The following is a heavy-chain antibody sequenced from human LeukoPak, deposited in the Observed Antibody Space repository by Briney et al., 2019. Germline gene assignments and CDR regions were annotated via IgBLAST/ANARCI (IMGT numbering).Heavy chain of an antibody. J-gene: IGHJ3*02. CDR2: INPSGGNT. CDR1: GYTFTSNY. D-gene: IGHD3-10*01. V-gene: IGHV1-46*01. CDR3: ARAGPDPYGSWRYYVDDAFDI. Sequence: ASVKVSCKASGYTFTSNYVHWMRRAPGQGLEWMGLINPSGGNTTYAQRFQGTITMTRDMSTSTVYMELNSLRSEDTAVYYCARAGPDPYGSWRYYVDDAFDIWAKGKWSPSPQ.